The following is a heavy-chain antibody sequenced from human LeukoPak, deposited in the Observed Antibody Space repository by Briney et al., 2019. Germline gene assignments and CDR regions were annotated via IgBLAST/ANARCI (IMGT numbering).Heavy chain of an antibody. CDR1: GGSISSYY. CDR2: IYYSGST. Sequence: SETLSLTCTVSGGSISSYYLSWIRQPPGKGLEWVGYIYYSGSTNYNPSLKSRATISVDTSKNQFSLKLSSVTAADTAVYYCARGYGYSYGWYMDVWGKGTTVTVSS. V-gene: IGHV4-59*12. J-gene: IGHJ6*03. D-gene: IGHD5-18*01. CDR3: ARGYGYSYGWYMDV.